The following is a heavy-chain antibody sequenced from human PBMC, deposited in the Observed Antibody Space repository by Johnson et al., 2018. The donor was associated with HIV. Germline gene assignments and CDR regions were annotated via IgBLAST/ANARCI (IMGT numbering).Heavy chain of an antibody. CDR1: GFTFSNFG. CDR2: ISYDGNNK. D-gene: IGHD6-13*01. J-gene: IGHJ3*02. CDR3: AREGSRDAFDI. V-gene: IGHV3-30*03. Sequence: QVQLVESGGGVVQPGRSLRLSCAASGFTFSNFGIYWVRQAPGKGLEWVAFISYDGNNKYYEDSVKGRFTISRENSKNTMYLQMNSLRTEDTAVYYCAREGSRDAFDIWGQGTMVTVSS.